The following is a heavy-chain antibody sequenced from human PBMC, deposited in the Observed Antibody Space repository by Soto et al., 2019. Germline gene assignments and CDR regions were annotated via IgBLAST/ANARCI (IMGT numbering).Heavy chain of an antibody. CDR3: VRLFCAKTGCARGGGFDP. D-gene: IGHD3-9*01. CDR1: GASVSSGDYF. Sequence: HVQLRESGPGLVEPSQTLSLTCAVSGASVSSGDYFWTWIRQPPGKGLEWIGYIFSSGPPYNSPSLQSRAIISLGAANNQFSLNLTSVTAADTAVYCCVRLFCAKTGCARGGGFDPWGQGVRVTVSS. CDR2: IFSSGPP. J-gene: IGHJ5*02. V-gene: IGHV4-30-4*01.